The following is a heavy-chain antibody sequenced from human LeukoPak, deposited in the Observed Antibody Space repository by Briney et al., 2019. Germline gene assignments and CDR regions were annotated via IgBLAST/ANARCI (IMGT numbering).Heavy chain of an antibody. CDR3: AREVAAAGQKLFDY. J-gene: IGHJ4*02. CDR2: ISSSSSYI. CDR1: GFTFSSYA. D-gene: IGHD6-13*01. Sequence: GGSLRLSCAASGFTFSSYAMSWVRQAPGKGLEWVSSISSSSSYIYYADSVKGRFTTSRDNAKNSLYLQMNSLRAEDTAVYYCAREVAAAGQKLFDYWGQGTLVTVSS. V-gene: IGHV3-21*01.